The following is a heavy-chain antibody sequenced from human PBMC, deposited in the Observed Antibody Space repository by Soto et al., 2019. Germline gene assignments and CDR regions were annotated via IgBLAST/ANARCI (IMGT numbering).Heavy chain of an antibody. CDR2: IYYSGST. V-gene: IGHV4-31*03. Sequence: SETLSLTCTVSGGSISSGGYYWSWIRQHPGKGLEWIGYIYYSGSTYYNPSLKSRVTISVDTSKNQFSLKLSSVTAADTAVYYCARDSPGYSGYDYYYGMDVWGQGTTVTVSS. J-gene: IGHJ6*02. CDR3: ARDSPGYSGYDYYYGMDV. CDR1: GGSISSGGYY. D-gene: IGHD5-12*01.